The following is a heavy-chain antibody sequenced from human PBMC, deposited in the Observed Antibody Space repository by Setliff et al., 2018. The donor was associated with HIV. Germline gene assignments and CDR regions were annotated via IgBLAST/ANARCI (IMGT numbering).Heavy chain of an antibody. D-gene: IGHD5-18*01. V-gene: IGHV4-61*09. CDR3: ASERSRGYTDPPRFDY. CDR1: GGSISSGSYY. J-gene: IGHJ4*02. CDR2: IYTSGST. Sequence: SETLSLTCTVSGGSISSGSYYWSWIRQPAGKGLEWIGHIYTSGSTNYNPSLKSRVTISVDTSKNQFSLRLTSVTAADTAVYYCASERSRGYTDPPRFDYWGQGTLVTVSS.